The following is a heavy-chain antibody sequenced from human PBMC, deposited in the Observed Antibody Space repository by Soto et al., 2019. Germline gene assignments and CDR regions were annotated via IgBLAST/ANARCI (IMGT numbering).Heavy chain of an antibody. D-gene: IGHD6-19*01. CDR2: ISGDNGNT. J-gene: IGHJ3*02. CDR3: ARDSLEQWGFDTLDI. Sequence: QIQLVQSGAEVKKPGASVKVSCKASGYSFTSYDISWVRQAPGQGLEWMGWISGDNGNTKYAQKLQGRVTMTTDSSTKTAHMELRSLRSDDTAVYYCARDSLEQWGFDTLDIWGQGTMVTVSS. CDR1: GYSFTSYD. V-gene: IGHV1-18*01.